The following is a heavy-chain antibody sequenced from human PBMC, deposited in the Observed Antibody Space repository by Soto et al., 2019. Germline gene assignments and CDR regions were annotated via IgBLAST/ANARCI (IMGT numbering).Heavy chain of an antibody. CDR2: ISGSGGST. J-gene: IGHJ4*02. CDR3: AKADCSGGSCYVDY. V-gene: IGHV3-23*01. Sequence: GGSLRLSCAASGFTFSSYAMSWVRQAPGKGLEWVSAISGSGGSTYYADSVKGRFTISRDNSKNTLYLQMNSLRAEDTAVYYCAKADCSGGSCYVDYWGQGTLVTVSS. CDR1: GFTFSSYA. D-gene: IGHD2-15*01.